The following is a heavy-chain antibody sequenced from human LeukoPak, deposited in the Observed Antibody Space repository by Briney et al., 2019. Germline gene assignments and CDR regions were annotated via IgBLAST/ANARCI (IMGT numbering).Heavy chain of an antibody. V-gene: IGHV5-51*01. Sequence: GESLQISFKGSGYSFTNYWIGWVRQMPGKGLEWMGIIYPRDSDTRYSPSFQGQVTISADKSITTAYLQWSSLKASDTAMYYCAKMGIRAGTFDSWGQATLVTVSS. CDR2: IYPRDSDT. D-gene: IGHD1-7*01. CDR1: GYSFTNYW. J-gene: IGHJ4*02. CDR3: AKMGIRAGTFDS.